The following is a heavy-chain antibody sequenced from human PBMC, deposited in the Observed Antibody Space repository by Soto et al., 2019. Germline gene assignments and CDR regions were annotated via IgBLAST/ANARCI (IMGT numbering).Heavy chain of an antibody. CDR3: AKDGFYDYVWGSADY. D-gene: IGHD3-16*01. J-gene: IGHJ4*02. Sequence: QVQLVESGGGVVQPGRSLRLSCAASGFTFSGYGMHWVRQAPGKGLEWVAVISYDGSNKYYADSVKGRFTISRDNSKNTLYLQMNSLRAEDTAVYYCAKDGFYDYVWGSADYWGQGTLVTVSS. CDR2: ISYDGSNK. V-gene: IGHV3-30*18. CDR1: GFTFSGYG.